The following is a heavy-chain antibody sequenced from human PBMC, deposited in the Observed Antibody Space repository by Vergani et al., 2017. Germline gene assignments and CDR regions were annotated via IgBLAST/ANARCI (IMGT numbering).Heavy chain of an antibody. Sequence: QVQLQQWGGGLLKPSETLSLTCVVNGGSFTSYHWTWIRQSPGEGLEWVGGIDHTGRPDYNPSLKSRLTVSVDKSRNQFSLTLNSVTATDTAIYFCARVNTETSGHLYYYYYMDVWGQGTAVAVS. CDR1: GGSFTSYH. J-gene: IGHJ6*03. V-gene: IGHV4-34*01. CDR2: IDHTGRP. D-gene: IGHD4-11*01. CDR3: ARVNTETSGHLYYYYYMDV.